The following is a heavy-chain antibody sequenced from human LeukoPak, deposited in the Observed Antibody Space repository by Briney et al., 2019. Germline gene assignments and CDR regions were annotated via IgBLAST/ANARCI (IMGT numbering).Heavy chain of an antibody. D-gene: IGHD3-22*01. CDR2: IWYDGSNK. Sequence: GGSQRLSCAPSGFTFSSYGMHCVRQAPGKGLEWLAVIWYDGSNKYYADSVKGRFTISRNNSKNTLYLQMNSLRAEDTAVYYCARDGHSSGKGAFDIWGQGRMVSVSS. CDR3: ARDGHSSGKGAFDI. V-gene: IGHV3-33*01. J-gene: IGHJ3*02. CDR1: GFTFSSYG.